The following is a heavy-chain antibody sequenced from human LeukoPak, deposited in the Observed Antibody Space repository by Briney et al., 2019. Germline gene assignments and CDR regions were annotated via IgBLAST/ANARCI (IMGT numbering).Heavy chain of an antibody. V-gene: IGHV3-48*01. J-gene: IGHJ4*02. CDR1: GFTFSSYS. CDR3: ARDYQYRDPSIFDY. D-gene: IGHD2-2*01. Sequence: PGGSLRLSCAASGFTFSSYSMNWVRQAPGKGLEWVSYISSSSSTIYYADPVKGRFTISRDNAKNSLYLQMDSLRAEDTAVYYCARDYQYRDPSIFDYWGQGTLVTVSS. CDR2: ISSSSSTI.